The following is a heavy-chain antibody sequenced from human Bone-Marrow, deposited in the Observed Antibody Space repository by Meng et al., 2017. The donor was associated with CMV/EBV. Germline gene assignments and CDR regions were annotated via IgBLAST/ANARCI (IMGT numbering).Heavy chain of an antibody. CDR3: AKGPSGGYCSSTSCDDY. V-gene: IGHV3-48*03. J-gene: IGHJ4*02. CDR2: ISSSGSTI. D-gene: IGHD2-2*03. CDR1: GFTFSSYE. Sequence: GESLKISCAASGFTFSSYEMNWVRQAPGKGLEWVSYISSSGSTIYYADSVKGRFTISRDNSKNTLYLQMDSLRAEDTAVYYCAKGPSGGYCSSTSCDDYWGQGTLVTVSS.